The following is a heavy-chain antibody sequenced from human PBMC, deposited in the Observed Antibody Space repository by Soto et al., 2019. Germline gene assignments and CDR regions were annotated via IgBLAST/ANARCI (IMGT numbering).Heavy chain of an antibody. CDR3: AKCAGSGWYPDY. Sequence: EVQLLEFAGGFVPPGGSLRFSCTASGFTFSSYAMRWVRQAPGKGLEWVSVISGSGANTYYADSVKGRFNISKDNSKNTLFLQLNSLRVEDTAVYYCAKCAGSGWYPDYWGQGTLVTVSS. CDR1: GFTFSSYA. CDR2: ISGSGANT. J-gene: IGHJ4*02. D-gene: IGHD6-19*01. V-gene: IGHV3-23*01.